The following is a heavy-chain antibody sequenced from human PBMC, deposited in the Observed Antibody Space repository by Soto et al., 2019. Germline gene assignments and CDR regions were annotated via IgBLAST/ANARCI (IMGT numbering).Heavy chain of an antibody. V-gene: IGHV4-34*01. D-gene: IGHD4-4*01. Sequence: QVQLQQWGAGLLKPSETLSLTCAVYGGSFSGYYWSWIRQPPGKGLEWIGEINHSGSTNYNPSLKSRVTISVDTSKNQFSLKLSSVTAADTAVYYCARGQWTVTTQRWYYYMDVWGKGTTVTVSS. CDR2: INHSGST. CDR1: GGSFSGYY. J-gene: IGHJ6*03. CDR3: ARGQWTVTTQRWYYYMDV.